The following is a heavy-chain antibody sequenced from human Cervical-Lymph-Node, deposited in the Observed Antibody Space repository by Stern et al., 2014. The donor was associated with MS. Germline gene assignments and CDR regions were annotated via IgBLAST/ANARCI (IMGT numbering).Heavy chain of an antibody. CDR2: IWYDGSNR. Sequence: VQLVESGGGVVQPGRSLRLSCAASGFTFSSFGMHWVRQAPGTGLEWLAIIWYDGSNRYYADSVKGRFTLSRDNSKNTLYLQMNSLRAEDTAVYYCAREGGNTAEYFQHWGQGTLVTVSS. D-gene: IGHD4-23*01. CDR1: GFTFSSFG. J-gene: IGHJ1*01. CDR3: AREGGNTAEYFQH. V-gene: IGHV3-33*01.